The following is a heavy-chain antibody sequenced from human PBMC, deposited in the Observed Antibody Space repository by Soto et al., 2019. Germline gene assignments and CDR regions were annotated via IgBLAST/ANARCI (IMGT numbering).Heavy chain of an antibody. CDR2: IYYSGST. D-gene: IGHD3-10*01. CDR1: GGSISSGGYY. Sequence: QVQLQESGPGLVKPSQTLSLTCTVSGGSISSGGYYWSWIRQHPGKVLEWIGYIYYSGSTSYNPSPKSRVTTPADTSTHHFSLKLSSTTAQDTAVYYCEAVRGVHWFDPWGQGTLVTVSS. J-gene: IGHJ5*02. CDR3: EAVRGVHWFDP. V-gene: IGHV4-31*03.